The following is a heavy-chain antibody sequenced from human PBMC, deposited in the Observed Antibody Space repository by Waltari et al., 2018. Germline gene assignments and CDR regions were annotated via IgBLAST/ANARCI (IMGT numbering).Heavy chain of an antibody. V-gene: IGHV1-2*06. CDR2: INPNSGGT. CDR3: ARVISAGAVAGTG. D-gene: IGHD6-19*01. J-gene: IGHJ4*02. Sequence: QVQLVQSGAEVKKPGASVKVSCKVSGYTFTGYYMHWVRQAPGQGLGWMGRINPNSGGTNYAQKFQGRVTMTRDTSISTAYMELSRLRSDDTAVYYCARVISAGAVAGTGWGQGTLVTVSS. CDR1: GYTFTGYY.